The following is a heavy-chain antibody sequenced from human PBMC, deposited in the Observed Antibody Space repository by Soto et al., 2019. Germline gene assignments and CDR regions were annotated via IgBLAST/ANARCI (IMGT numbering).Heavy chain of an antibody. CDR2: ISRNSGSI. V-gene: IGHV3-9*01. J-gene: IGHJ6*02. D-gene: IGHD5-18*01. Sequence: EVQLVESGGGLVQPGRSLRLSCAASGFTFDDYAMHWVRQAPGKGLEWVSGISRNSGSIGYADSVKGRFTISRDNAKNSLNLQMNRLSAEDTALYYCAKDIRGYSYANYGMDVWGQGTTVTVSS. CDR1: GFTFDDYA. CDR3: AKDIRGYSYANYGMDV.